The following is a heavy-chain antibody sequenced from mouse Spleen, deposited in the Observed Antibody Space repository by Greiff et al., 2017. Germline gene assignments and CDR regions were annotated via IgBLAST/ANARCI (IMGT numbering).Heavy chain of an antibody. Sequence: SGPELVKPGASVKISCKASGYSFTGYFMNWVMQSHGKSLEWIGRINPYNGDTFYNQKFKGKATLTVDKSSSTAHMELRSLASEDSAVYYCARWTLRYYAMDYWGQGTSVTVSS. J-gene: IGHJ4*01. CDR1: GYSFTGYF. CDR2: INPYNGDT. D-gene: IGHD1-1*01. V-gene: IGHV1-20*02. CDR3: ARWTLRYYAMDY.